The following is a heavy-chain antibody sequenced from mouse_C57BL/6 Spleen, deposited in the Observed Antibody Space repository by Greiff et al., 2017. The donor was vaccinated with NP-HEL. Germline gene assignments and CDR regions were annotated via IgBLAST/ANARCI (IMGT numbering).Heavy chain of an antibody. V-gene: IGHV1-82*01. J-gene: IGHJ2*01. CDR3: ARDYYGSSYRYFDY. CDR2: IYPGDGDT. CDR1: GYAFSSSW. D-gene: IGHD1-1*01. Sequence: VQLVESGPELVKPGASVKISCKASGYAFSSSWMNWVKQRPGKGLEWIGRIYPGDGDTNYNGKFKGKATLTADKSSSTAYMQLSSLTSEDSAVYFCARDYYGSSYRYFDYWGQGTTLTVSS.